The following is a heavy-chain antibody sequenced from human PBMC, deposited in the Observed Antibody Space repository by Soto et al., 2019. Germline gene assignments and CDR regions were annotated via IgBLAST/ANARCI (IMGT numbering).Heavy chain of an antibody. CDR2: IIPIFGTA. J-gene: IGHJ6*02. CDR1: GGTFSSYT. Sequence: QVQLVQSGAEVKKPGSSVKVSCKASGGTFSSYTFSWVRQAPGQGLEWMGGIIPIFGTANYAQKFQGRVTITADESTSTAYMELSSLRSEDTAVYYCARGGVVIDYYYYGMDVWGQGTTVTVSS. V-gene: IGHV1-69*01. CDR3: ARGGVVIDYYYYGMDV. D-gene: IGHD3-3*01.